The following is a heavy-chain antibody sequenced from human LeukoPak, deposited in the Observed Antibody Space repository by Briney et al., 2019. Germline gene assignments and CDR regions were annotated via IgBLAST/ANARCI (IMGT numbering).Heavy chain of an antibody. CDR1: GFTFSTYA. CDR2: ISTDGGST. V-gene: IGHV3-64*01. CDR3: AKRGYYDSSGYYSSDY. Sequence: PGGSLRLSCAASGFTFSTYAMHWVRQAPGKGLEYVSGISTDGGSTYYATSVKGRFTISRDNSKNTLFLQMNSLRAEDTAVYYCAKRGYYDSSGYYSSDYWGQGTLVTVSS. J-gene: IGHJ4*02. D-gene: IGHD3-22*01.